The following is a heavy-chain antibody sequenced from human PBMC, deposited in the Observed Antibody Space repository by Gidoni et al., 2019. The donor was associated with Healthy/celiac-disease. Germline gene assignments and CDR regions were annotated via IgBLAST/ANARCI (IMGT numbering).Heavy chain of an antibody. CDR3: ARDRPGYFDY. D-gene: IGHD3-10*01. Sequence: QVQLVESGGGVVQPGRSLRLHCAASGFTFSSYGMHWVRQAPGKGLEWVAVIWYDGSNKYYADSVKGRFTISRDNSKNTLYLQMNSLRAEDTAVYYCARDRPGYFDYWGQGTLVTVSS. CDR2: IWYDGSNK. V-gene: IGHV3-33*01. CDR1: GFTFSSYG. J-gene: IGHJ4*02.